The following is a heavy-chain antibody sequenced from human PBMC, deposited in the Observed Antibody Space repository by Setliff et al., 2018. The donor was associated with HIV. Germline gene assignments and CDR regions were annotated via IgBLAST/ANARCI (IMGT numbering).Heavy chain of an antibody. D-gene: IGHD2-2*01. CDR1: GGSISRGGYY. CDR2: IFYSGST. CDR3: ARHHLVDPFDY. J-gene: IGHJ4*01. V-gene: IGHV4-39*01. Sequence: PSETLSLTCAVSGGSISRGGYYWNWIRLQPGKGLEWIGSIFYSGSTYYNPSLKSRLIMSVDTSKNQFSLKLSSVTAADTAVYYCARHHLVDPFDYWGHGTLVTVSS.